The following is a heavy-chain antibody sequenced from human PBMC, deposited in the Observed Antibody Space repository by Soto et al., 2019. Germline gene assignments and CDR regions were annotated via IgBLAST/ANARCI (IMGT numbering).Heavy chain of an antibody. CDR3: ARGGHVVVVTAALDY. D-gene: IGHD2-21*02. CDR2: VNPSGGHT. J-gene: IGHJ4*02. V-gene: IGHV1-46*01. Sequence: QVQLMQSGAEVKKPGASVKVSCKASGDNLTDYYIHWVRQAPGQVLVWMGTVNPSGGHTTYAQHFLGRVTMTRDTSTSTLYMELTSLTSDDTAIYYCARGGHVVVVTAALDYWGQGTLVTVSS. CDR1: GDNLTDYY.